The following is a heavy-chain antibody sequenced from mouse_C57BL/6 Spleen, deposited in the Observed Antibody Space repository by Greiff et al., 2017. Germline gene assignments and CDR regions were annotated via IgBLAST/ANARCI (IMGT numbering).Heavy chain of an antibody. CDR2: ISSGSSTI. V-gene: IGHV5-17*01. CDR1: GFTFSDYG. J-gene: IGHJ2*01. CDR3: ARGALLSFDY. Sequence: EVHLVESGGGLVKPGGSLKLSCAASGFTFSDYGMHWVRQAPEKGLEWVAYISSGSSTIYYADTVKGRFTISRDNAKNTLFLQMTSLRSEDTALYYCARGALLSFDYWGQGTTLTVSS. D-gene: IGHD2-1*01.